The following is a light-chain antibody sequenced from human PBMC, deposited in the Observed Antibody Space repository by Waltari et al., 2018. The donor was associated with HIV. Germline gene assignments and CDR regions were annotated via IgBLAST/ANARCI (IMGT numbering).Light chain of an antibody. Sequence: TPPPSVSVAPGKKASLTFWGNTIAIKRGQWYQQTPGQAPVLVIYYDSDRPSGIPERFSGSNSGNTATLTISRVEAGDEVDYYWQVWDSSSDTYVFGTGTKVTVL. J-gene: IGLJ1*01. V-gene: IGLV3-21*04. CDR2: YDS. CDR1: TIAIKR. CDR3: QVWDSSSDTYV.